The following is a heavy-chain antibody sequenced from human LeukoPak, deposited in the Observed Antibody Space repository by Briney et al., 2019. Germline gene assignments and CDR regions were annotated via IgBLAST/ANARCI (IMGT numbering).Heavy chain of an antibody. V-gene: IGHV3-23*01. CDR3: AKDLVRGVIPYYFDY. Sequence: GGSLRLSCAASGFTFSSYAMSWVRQAPGKGLEWVSVISGSGGSTYYADSVKGRFTISRDNSKNTLYLQMNSLRAEDTAVYYCAKDLVRGVIPYYFDYWGQGTLVTVSS. CDR2: ISGSGGST. D-gene: IGHD3-10*01. CDR1: GFTFSSYA. J-gene: IGHJ4*02.